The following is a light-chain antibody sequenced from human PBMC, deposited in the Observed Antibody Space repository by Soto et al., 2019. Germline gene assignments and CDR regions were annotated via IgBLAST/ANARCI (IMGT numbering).Light chain of an antibody. CDR3: QHYRTWLWT. CDR2: GAS. V-gene: IGKV3-15*01. CDR1: QSVSSK. Sequence: EIVMTQSPATLSVSPGERATLSCRASQSVSSKLAWYQQKPGQGPRLLIYGASTRATGIPARFSGSGSGTEFTLTISSLQSEDFAVYYCQHYRTWLWTFDQGTKVEIK. J-gene: IGKJ1*01.